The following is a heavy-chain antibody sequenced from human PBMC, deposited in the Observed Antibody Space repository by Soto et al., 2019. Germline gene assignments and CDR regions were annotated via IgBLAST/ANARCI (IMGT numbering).Heavy chain of an antibody. CDR3: ARDTSAAGIRFDP. J-gene: IGHJ5*02. D-gene: IGHD6-13*01. V-gene: IGHV1-3*01. Sequence: ASVKVSCKASGYTFTSYAMHWVRQAPGQRLEWMGWINAGNGNTKYSQKFQGRVTITRDTSASTAYMELSSLRSEDTAVYYCARDTSAAGIRFDPWGQGILVTVSS. CDR1: GYTFTSYA. CDR2: INAGNGNT.